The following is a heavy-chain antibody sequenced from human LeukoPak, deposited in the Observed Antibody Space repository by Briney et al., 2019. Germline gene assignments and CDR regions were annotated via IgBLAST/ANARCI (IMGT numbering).Heavy chain of an antibody. D-gene: IGHD4-17*01. J-gene: IGHJ5*02. Sequence: SETLSLTCTVSGGSISSSSYSWGWIRQPPGKGLEWIGSIYYSGSTYYNPSLKSRVTISVDTSKNQFSLYCARRDGDYVLRWGFTNSNWFDPWGQGTLVTVSS. V-gene: IGHV4-39*01. CDR2: IYYSGST. CDR1: GGSISSSSYS. CDR3: TNSNWFDP.